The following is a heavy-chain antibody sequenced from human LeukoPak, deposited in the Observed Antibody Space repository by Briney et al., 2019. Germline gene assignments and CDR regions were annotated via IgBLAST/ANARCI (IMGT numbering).Heavy chain of an antibody. CDR2: IFQSGTT. V-gene: IGHV4-30-2*01. Sequence: SETLSLTCNVFGDSISSGGYYWTWIRQPPGQGLEWIGYIFQSGTTHYNPSLMSRVTMSVDRSKNLFSLEVKSLTAADTAMYYCARVRYTGYGLDPWGQGSLVIVSS. D-gene: IGHD5-12*01. J-gene: IGHJ5*02. CDR3: ARVRYTGYGLDP. CDR1: GDSISSGGYY.